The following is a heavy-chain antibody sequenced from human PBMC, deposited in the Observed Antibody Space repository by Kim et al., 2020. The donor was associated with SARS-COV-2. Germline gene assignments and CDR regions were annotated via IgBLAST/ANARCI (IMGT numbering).Heavy chain of an antibody. Sequence: SETLSLTCAVYGGSFSGYYWSWIRQPPGKGLEWIGEINHSGSTNYNPSLKSRVTISVDTSKNQFSLKLSSVTAADTAVYYCARDSSGWYRTDNWFDPWGQGTLVTVSS. CDR1: GGSFSGYY. J-gene: IGHJ5*02. CDR2: INHSGST. D-gene: IGHD6-19*01. V-gene: IGHV4-34*01. CDR3: ARDSSGWYRTDNWFDP.